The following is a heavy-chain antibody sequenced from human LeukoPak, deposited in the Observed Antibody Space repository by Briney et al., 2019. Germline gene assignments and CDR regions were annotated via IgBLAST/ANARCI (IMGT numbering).Heavy chain of an antibody. V-gene: IGHV3-7*01. CDR3: ASGAYYDFWSGYYMGYYFDY. J-gene: IGHJ4*02. CDR1: GFTFSSYW. Sequence: GGSLRLSCAASGFTFSSYWMSWVRQAPGKGLEWVANIKQDGSEKYYVDSVKGRFTISRDNAKNSLYLQMNSLRAGDTAVYYCASGAYYDFWSGYYMGYYFDYWGQGTLVTVSS. CDR2: IKQDGSEK. D-gene: IGHD3-3*01.